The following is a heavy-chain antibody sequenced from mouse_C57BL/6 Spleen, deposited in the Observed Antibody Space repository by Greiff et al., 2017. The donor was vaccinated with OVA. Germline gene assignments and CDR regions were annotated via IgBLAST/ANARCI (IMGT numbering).Heavy chain of an antibody. CDR2: ICPGSGST. CDR3: ARRDYGSSLYAMDY. CDR1: GYTFTGYW. Sequence: QVQLQQPGAELVKPGASVKLSCTASGYTFTGYWITWVRQGPGQGLEWIGYICPGSGSTNYNEKFKSKATMTVDTSSSTAYMQLSSLTSEDSAVYYCARRDYGSSLYAMDYWGQGTSVTVSS. V-gene: IGHV1-55*01. D-gene: IGHD1-1*01. J-gene: IGHJ4*01.